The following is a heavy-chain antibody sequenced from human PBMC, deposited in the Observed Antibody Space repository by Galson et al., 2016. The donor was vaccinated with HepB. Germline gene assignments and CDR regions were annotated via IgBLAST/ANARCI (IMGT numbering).Heavy chain of an antibody. V-gene: IGHV5-51*01. CDR1: GYTFTNYW. CDR3: ARRERGCSGGSCTPYYLDS. J-gene: IGHJ4*02. CDR2: IYPGDSDT. Sequence: QSGAEVKKTGESLKISCKASGYTFTNYWIGWVRQLPGKGLEWMGIIYPGDSDTRYSPSFQGQVTMSADTSITTAYLQWSSLKASDTAMYYCARRERGCSGGSCTPYYLDSWGQGTLVTVSS. D-gene: IGHD2-15*01.